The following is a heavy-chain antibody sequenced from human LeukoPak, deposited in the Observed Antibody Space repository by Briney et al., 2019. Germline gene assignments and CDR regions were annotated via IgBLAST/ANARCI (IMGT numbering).Heavy chain of an antibody. CDR3: ASGDYYGSGSYYNGENY. CDR1: GFTFSSYG. CDR2: IWYDGSNK. Sequence: GGSLRLSCAASGFTFSSYGMHWVRQAPGKGLEWVAVIWYDGSNKYYADSVKGRFTISRDNSKNTLYLQMNSLRAEDTAVYYCASGDYYGSGSYYNGENYWGQGTLVTVSP. J-gene: IGHJ4*02. D-gene: IGHD3-10*01. V-gene: IGHV3-33*01.